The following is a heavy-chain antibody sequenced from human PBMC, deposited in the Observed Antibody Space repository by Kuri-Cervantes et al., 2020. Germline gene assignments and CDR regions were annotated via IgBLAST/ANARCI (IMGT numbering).Heavy chain of an antibody. CDR2: ISGSGGST. J-gene: IGHJ6*03. V-gene: IGHV3-23*01. CDR3: ANDPGYSSGWFGYYYYYYMDV. D-gene: IGHD6-19*01. CDR1: GFTFSNAW. Sequence: GESLKISCAASGFTFSNAWMSWVRQAPGKGLEWVSAISGSGGSTYYADSVKGRFNISRDNSKHTLYLQMNSLRAEDTAVYYWANDPGYSSGWFGYYYYYYMDVWGKGTTVTVSS.